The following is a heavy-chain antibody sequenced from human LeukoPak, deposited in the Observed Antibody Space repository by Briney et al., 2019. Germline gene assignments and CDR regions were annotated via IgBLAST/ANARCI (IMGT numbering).Heavy chain of an antibody. CDR3: ARSGYSYGWHWYFDL. D-gene: IGHD5-18*01. V-gene: IGHV4-59*01. J-gene: IGHJ2*01. CDR1: GGSISSYY. CDR2: IYYSGST. Sequence: SETLSLTCTVSGGSISSYYWSWIRQPPGKGLEWIGYIYYSGSTNYNPSLKSRVTISVDTSKNQFSLKLSSVTAADTAVYYCARSGYSYGWHWYFDLRGRGTLVTVSS.